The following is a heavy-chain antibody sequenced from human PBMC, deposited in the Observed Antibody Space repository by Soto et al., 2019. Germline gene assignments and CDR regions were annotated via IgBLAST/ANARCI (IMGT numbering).Heavy chain of an antibody. D-gene: IGHD3-9*01. CDR1: GFTFSGSA. Sequence: PGGSLRLSCAACGFTFSGSAMHWVREASGKGLGGVGRIRSKSNSYATAYAASVKGRFTISRDDSKNMAYLQMNSLRAEDTAVYYCARDLRYFDWLLYRGPYYYYGMDVWGQGTTVTVSS. V-gene: IGHV3-73*01. CDR2: IRSKSNSYAT. CDR3: ARDLRYFDWLLYRGPYYYYGMDV. J-gene: IGHJ6*02.